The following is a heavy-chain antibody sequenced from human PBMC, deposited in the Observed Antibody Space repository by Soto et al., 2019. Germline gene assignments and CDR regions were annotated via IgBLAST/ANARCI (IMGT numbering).Heavy chain of an antibody. J-gene: IGHJ4*02. CDR3: ARGTYYYDSSGYHLFDY. CDR2: IKQDGSEK. CDR1: GFTFSSYW. V-gene: IGHV3-7*01. D-gene: IGHD3-22*01. Sequence: GGSLRLSCAASGFTFSSYWMSWVRQAPGKGLEWVANIKQDGSEKYYVDSVKGRFTISRDNAKNSLYLQMNSLRAEDTAVYYCARGTYYYDSSGYHLFDYWGQGTLVTVSS.